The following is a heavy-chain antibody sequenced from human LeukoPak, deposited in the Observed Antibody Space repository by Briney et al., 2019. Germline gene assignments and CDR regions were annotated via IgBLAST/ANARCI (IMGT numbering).Heavy chain of an antibody. V-gene: IGHV3-7*01. CDR3: AKEKDQRVSTSCDY. CDR2: IKQDGSEK. Sequence: GGSLRLSCAASGFTFSSYWMSWVRQAPGKGLEWVANIKQDGSEKYYVDSVKGRFTISRDNSKNTLYLRMTSLRGEDAALYYCAKEKDQRVSTSCDYRGQGTQVTVSS. D-gene: IGHD3-10*01. CDR1: GFTFSSYW. J-gene: IGHJ4*02.